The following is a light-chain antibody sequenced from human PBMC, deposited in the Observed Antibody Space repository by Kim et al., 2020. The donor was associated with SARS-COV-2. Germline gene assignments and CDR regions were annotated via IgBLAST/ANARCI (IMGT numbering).Light chain of an antibody. CDR3: QSYDSSLSAWV. J-gene: IGLJ3*02. CDR2: DNT. CDR1: SSDIGAGLN. Sequence: QSVLTQPPSVSGAPGQRVTISCTGGSSDIGAGLNVHWYQQLPGTAPKLLIYDNTYRPSGVPDRFSASKSGTSASLAITGLQAEDEADYYCQSYDSSLSAWVFGGGTRLTVL. V-gene: IGLV1-40*01.